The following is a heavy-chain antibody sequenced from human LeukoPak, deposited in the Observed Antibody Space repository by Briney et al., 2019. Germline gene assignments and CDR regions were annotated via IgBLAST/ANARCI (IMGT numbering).Heavy chain of an antibody. Sequence: PSETLSLTCTVSGGSISSYYWSWIRQPPGKGLEWIGYIYYSGSTNYNPSLKSRVTMSIDTSTNQLSLKLSSVTAADTAVYYCARDSGTTGEVKFDPWGQGTLVTVSS. D-gene: IGHD3-10*01. CDR3: ARDSGTTGEVKFDP. V-gene: IGHV4-59*12. CDR2: IYYSGST. J-gene: IGHJ5*02. CDR1: GGSISSYY.